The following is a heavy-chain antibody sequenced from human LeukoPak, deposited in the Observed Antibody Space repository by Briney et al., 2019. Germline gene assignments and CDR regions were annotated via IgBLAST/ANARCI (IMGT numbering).Heavy chain of an antibody. V-gene: IGHV3-30-3*01. J-gene: IGHJ5*02. CDR3: ARDWSSTSVAFDP. Sequence: GGSLRLSCAASGFTVSSNYMSWVRQAPGKGLEWVAVISYDGSNKYYADSVKGRFTISRDNSKNTLYLQMNSLRAEDTAVYYCARDWSSTSVAFDPWGQGTLVTVSS. CDR2: ISYDGSNK. D-gene: IGHD2-2*01. CDR1: GFTVSSNY.